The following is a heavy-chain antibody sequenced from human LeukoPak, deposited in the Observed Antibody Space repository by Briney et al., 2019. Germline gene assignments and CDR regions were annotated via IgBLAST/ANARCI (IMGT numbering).Heavy chain of an antibody. CDR3: AREIYERGAFDI. J-gene: IGHJ3*02. CDR2: ISYDGSNK. D-gene: IGHD3-10*02. V-gene: IGHV3-30*03. Sequence: GGSLRLSCAASGFTFSSYGMHWVRQAPGKGLEWVAVISYDGSNKYYADSVKGRFTISRDNAKNSLYLQMNSLRAEDTAVYYCAREIYERGAFDIWGQGTMVTVSS. CDR1: GFTFSSYG.